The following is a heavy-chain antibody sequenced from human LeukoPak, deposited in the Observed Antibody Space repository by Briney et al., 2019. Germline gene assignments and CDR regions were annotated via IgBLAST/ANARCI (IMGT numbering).Heavy chain of an antibody. D-gene: IGHD3-9*01. CDR2: ISGSGCST. Sequence: PGGSLRLSCAASGFTFSSYAMSWVRQAPGKGLEWVSAISGSGCSTYYADSVKGRFTISRDNSKNTLYLQMNSLRAEDTAVYYCAKGRGYYDILTGLTRALYYYGMDVWGQGTTVTVSS. CDR1: GFTFSSYA. CDR3: AKGRGYYDILTGLTRALYYYGMDV. J-gene: IGHJ6*02. V-gene: IGHV3-23*01.